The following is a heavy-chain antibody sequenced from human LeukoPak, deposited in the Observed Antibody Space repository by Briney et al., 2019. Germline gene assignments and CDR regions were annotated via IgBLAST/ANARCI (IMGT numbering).Heavy chain of an antibody. D-gene: IGHD2-15*01. CDR2: INYSGNT. CDR1: GGSLSGYY. Sequence: WETLSLTCAVYGGSLSGYYWTWIRQTPGKGLEWIGEINYSGNTNYNRSLKSRVTISADTSKNQFSLRLSSVTAADTAVYYCARRGTAYCRGGNCYSDKYFDYWGQGTQVTVSS. J-gene: IGHJ4*02. V-gene: IGHV4-34*01. CDR3: ARRGTAYCRGGNCYSDKYFDY.